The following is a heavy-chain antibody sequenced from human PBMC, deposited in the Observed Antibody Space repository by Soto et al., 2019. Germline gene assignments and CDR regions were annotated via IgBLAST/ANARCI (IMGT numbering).Heavy chain of an antibody. CDR2: IKSKTDGGTT. Sequence: GGSLRLSCAASGFTFSNACMSWVRQAPGKGLEWVGRIKSKTDGGTTDYAAPVKGRFTISRDDSKNTLYLQMNSLKTEDTAVYYCTTDTYYYDSSGFDYWGQGTLVTVSS. D-gene: IGHD3-22*01. V-gene: IGHV3-15*01. CDR3: TTDTYYYDSSGFDY. CDR1: GFTFSNAC. J-gene: IGHJ4*02.